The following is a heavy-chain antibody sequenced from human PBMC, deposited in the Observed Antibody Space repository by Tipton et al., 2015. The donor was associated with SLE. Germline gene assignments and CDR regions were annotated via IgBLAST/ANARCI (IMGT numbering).Heavy chain of an antibody. D-gene: IGHD6-13*01. CDR1: GGSFSGYY. Sequence: TLSLTCAVYGGSFSGYYWSWIRQPPGKGLEWIGEINHSGGTNYNPSLKSRVTISVDTSKSQFSLRLSSVTAADTAVYYCARRGIAAAGVDYWGQGTLVTVSS. CDR3: ARRGIAAAGVDY. J-gene: IGHJ4*02. V-gene: IGHV4-34*01. CDR2: INHSGGT.